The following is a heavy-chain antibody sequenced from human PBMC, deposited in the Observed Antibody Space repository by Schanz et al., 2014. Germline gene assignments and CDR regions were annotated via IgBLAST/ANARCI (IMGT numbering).Heavy chain of an antibody. D-gene: IGHD6-13*01. CDR3: VKIGYTHWSLDD. CDR1: GFPFRSYA. Sequence: EVQLVESGGGWVQPGGSLRVSCAASGFPFRSYAMNWVRQAPGKGLEWVSAISGTGSSTHYANSVKGRFTISRDDAKNSHYLQMNSLRVEDTAVFYCVKIGYTHWSLDDWGQGILVTVSS. V-gene: IGHV3-23*04. J-gene: IGHJ4*02. CDR2: ISGTGSST.